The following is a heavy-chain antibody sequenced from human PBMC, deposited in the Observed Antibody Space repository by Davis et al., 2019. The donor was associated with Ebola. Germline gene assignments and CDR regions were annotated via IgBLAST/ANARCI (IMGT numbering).Heavy chain of an antibody. D-gene: IGHD3-3*01. Sequence: GGSLRLSCAASGFTFSSYAMHWVRQAPGKGLEWVAVISYDGSNKYYADSVKGRFTISRDDSKNTAYLQMNSLKTEDTAVYYCSFTIFGVVIDDYWGQGTLVTVSS. V-gene: IGHV3-30-3*01. CDR1: GFTFSSYA. J-gene: IGHJ4*02. CDR3: SFTIFGVVIDDY. CDR2: ISYDGSNK.